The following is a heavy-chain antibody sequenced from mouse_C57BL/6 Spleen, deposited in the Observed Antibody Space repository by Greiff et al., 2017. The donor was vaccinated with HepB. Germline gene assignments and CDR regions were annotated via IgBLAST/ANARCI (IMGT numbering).Heavy chain of an antibody. J-gene: IGHJ1*03. CDR2: ISYDGSN. CDR1: GYSITSGYY. V-gene: IGHV3-6*01. Sequence: EVKLQESGPGLVKPSQSLSLTCSVTGYSITSGYYWNWIRQFPGNKLEWMGYISYDGSNNYNPSLKNRISITRDTSKNQFFLKLNSVTTEDTATYYCAREEGPGYFDVWGTGTTVTVSS. CDR3: AREEGPGYFDV.